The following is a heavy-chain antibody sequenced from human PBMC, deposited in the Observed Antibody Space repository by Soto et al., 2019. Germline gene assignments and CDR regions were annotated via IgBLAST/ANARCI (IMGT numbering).Heavy chain of an antibody. CDR1: GGSISSGGYY. CDR2: IYYSGST. Sequence: QVQLQESGPGLVKPSQTLSLTCTVSGGSISSGGYYWSWIRQHPGKGLEWIGYIYYSGSTYYNPSLTPRVSISVATSKNQFSLTLSSGTDADTAMYYCARGVIQWGQGTLVTVSS. CDR3: ARGVIQ. D-gene: IGHD4-4*01. V-gene: IGHV4-31*03. J-gene: IGHJ4*02.